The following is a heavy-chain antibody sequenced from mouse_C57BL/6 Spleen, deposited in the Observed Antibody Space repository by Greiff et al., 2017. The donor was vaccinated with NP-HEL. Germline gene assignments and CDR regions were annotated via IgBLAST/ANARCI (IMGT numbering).Heavy chain of an antibody. Sequence: EVKVEESGGGLVKPGGSLKLSCAASGFTFSDYGMHWVRQAPEKGLEWVAYISSGSSTIYYADTVKGRFTISRDNAKNTLFLQMTSLRSEDTAMYYCARFYYYGSSSHFDYWGQGTTLTVSS. CDR1: GFTFSDYG. J-gene: IGHJ2*01. CDR2: ISSGSSTI. CDR3: ARFYYYGSSSHFDY. D-gene: IGHD1-1*01. V-gene: IGHV5-17*01.